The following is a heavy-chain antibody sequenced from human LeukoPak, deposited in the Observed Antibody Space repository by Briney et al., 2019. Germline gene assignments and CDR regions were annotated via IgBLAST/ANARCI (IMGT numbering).Heavy chain of an antibody. CDR2: IYYSGST. J-gene: IGHJ4*02. Sequence: SETLSLTCTVSGGSISSDDYYWSWIRQHPGKGLEWIGYIYYSGSTYYNPSLKSRLTISVDPSKNQFSLKLSFVTAADRAVYYCASVKSGSHYFDYWGQGTLVTVSS. V-gene: IGHV4-31*03. D-gene: IGHD1-26*01. CDR1: GGSISSDDYY. CDR3: ASVKSGSHYFDY.